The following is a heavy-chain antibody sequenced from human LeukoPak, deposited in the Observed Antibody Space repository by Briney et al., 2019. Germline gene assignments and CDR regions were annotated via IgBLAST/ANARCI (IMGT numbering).Heavy chain of an antibody. CDR2: ISAYNGNT. D-gene: IGHD6-13*01. J-gene: IGHJ6*02. V-gene: IGHV1-18*01. CDR1: GYTFTSYG. CDR3: ARDPSYFQQLVEKDYYYGMDV. Sequence: GASVKVSCKASGYTFTSYGISWVRQAPGQGLEWMGWISAYNGNTNYAQKLQGRVTMTTDTSTSTAYMELRSLRSDDTAVYYCARDPSYFQQLVEKDYYYGMDVWGQGTTVTVSS.